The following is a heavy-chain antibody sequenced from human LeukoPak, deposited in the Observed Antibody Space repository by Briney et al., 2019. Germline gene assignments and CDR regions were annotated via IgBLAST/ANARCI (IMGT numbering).Heavy chain of an antibody. CDR3: ARVWRSSWFFDY. CDR1: SESFSGYY. J-gene: IGHJ4*02. CDR2: INHSGST. Sequence: SETLFLACAGYSESFSGYYWSWIRQPPGTGLEWIGEINHSGSTNYNPSLNSRVTISVDTSKNQFSLKLSSVTAADTAVYYCARVWRSSWFFDYWGQGTLVTVSS. D-gene: IGHD6-13*01. V-gene: IGHV4-34*01.